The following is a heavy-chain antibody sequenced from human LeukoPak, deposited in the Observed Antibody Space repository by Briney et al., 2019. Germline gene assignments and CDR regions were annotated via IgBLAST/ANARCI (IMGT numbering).Heavy chain of an antibody. CDR3: ARGRRITMIVVVIQAGWFDP. CDR2: INHSGST. D-gene: IGHD3-22*01. CDR1: GGSFSGYY. J-gene: IGHJ5*02. V-gene: IGHV4-34*01. Sequence: KPSETLSLTCAVYGGSFSGYYWSWIRPPPGKGLEWIGEINHSGSTNYNPSLKSRVTISVDTSKNQFSLKLSSVTAADTAVYYCARGRRITMIVVVIQAGWFDPWGQGTLVTVSS.